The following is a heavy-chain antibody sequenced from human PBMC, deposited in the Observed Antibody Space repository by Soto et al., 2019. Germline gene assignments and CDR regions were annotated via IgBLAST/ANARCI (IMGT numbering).Heavy chain of an antibody. CDR1: GGTFSSYA. CDR3: ARDDYGGNYAHY. Sequence: SVKVSCKASGGTFSSYAISWVRQAPGQGLEWMGGIIPIFGTANYAQKFQGRVTITADESTSTAYMELSSLRSEDTAVYYCARDDYGGNYAHYWGQGTLVTVSS. V-gene: IGHV1-69*13. J-gene: IGHJ4*02. CDR2: IIPIFGTA. D-gene: IGHD4-17*01.